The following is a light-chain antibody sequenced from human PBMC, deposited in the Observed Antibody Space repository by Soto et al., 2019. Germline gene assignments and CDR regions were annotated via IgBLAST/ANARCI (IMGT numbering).Light chain of an antibody. Sequence: QSVLTQPPSASGTPGQRVSISCSGSSSNIGDRDVDWCQQVPGTAPKLLIYGLNQRPSGVPDRFSASKSGASASLAISGLKFEDEAVYYCSTWDDSLNGWVFGGGTKLTVL. CDR2: GLN. V-gene: IGLV1-44*01. J-gene: IGLJ3*02. CDR1: SSNIGDRD. CDR3: STWDDSLNGWV.